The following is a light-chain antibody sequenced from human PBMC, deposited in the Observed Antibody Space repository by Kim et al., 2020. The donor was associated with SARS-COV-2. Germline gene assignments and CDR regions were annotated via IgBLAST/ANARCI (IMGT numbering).Light chain of an antibody. Sequence: AAVGDEVTITGRASQAISNDLAWYQQKPGKAPKLLIYATSTLQSGVPSRFRGSRSGTDFTLIITRLQPEDVATYYCQKYDSAPWTFGQGTKVDIK. CDR1: QAISND. J-gene: IGKJ1*01. V-gene: IGKV1-27*01. CDR2: ATS. CDR3: QKYDSAPWT.